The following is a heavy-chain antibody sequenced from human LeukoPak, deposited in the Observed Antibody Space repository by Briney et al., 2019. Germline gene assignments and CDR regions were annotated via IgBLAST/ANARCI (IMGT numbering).Heavy chain of an antibody. V-gene: IGHV3-53*01. CDR2: IYSGGST. CDR3: ARGGYDSRDAFDI. D-gene: IGHD5-12*01. Sequence: GGSLRLSCAASGFTVSSNYMSWVRQAPGKGLEWVSVIYSGGSTYYADSVKGRFTISRDNAKNSLYLQMNSLRAEDTAVYYCARGGYDSRDAFDIWGQGTMVTVSS. CDR1: GFTVSSNY. J-gene: IGHJ3*02.